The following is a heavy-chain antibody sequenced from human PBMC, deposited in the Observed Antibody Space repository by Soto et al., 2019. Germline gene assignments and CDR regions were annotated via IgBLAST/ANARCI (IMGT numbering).Heavy chain of an antibody. CDR3: AKGGRDCSGGSCYSYYYGMDV. CDR1: GFTFSSYA. V-gene: IGHV3-23*01. D-gene: IGHD2-15*01. Sequence: GGSLRLSCAASGFTFSSYAMSWVRQAPGKGLEWVSAISGSGGSTYYADSVKGRFTISRDNSKNTLYLQMNSLRAEDTAVYYCAKGGRDCSGGSCYSYYYGMDVWGQGTTVTVSS. J-gene: IGHJ6*02. CDR2: ISGSGGST.